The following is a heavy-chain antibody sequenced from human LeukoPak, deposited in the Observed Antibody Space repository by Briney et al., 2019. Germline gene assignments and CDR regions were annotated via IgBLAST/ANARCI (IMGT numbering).Heavy chain of an antibody. V-gene: IGHV4-34*01. Sequence: GSLRLSCAASGFTFSDYYMSWIRQPPGKGLEWIGEINHSGSTNYNPSLKSRVTMSVDTSKNQFSLKLSSVTAADTAVYYCAREGSGYYSLDYWGQGTLVTVSS. CDR2: INHSGST. CDR1: GFTFSDYY. J-gene: IGHJ4*02. D-gene: IGHD3-3*01. CDR3: AREGSGYYSLDY.